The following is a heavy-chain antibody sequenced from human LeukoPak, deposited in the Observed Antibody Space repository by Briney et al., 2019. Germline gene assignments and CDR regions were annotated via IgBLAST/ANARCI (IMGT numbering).Heavy chain of an antibody. CDR1: GFTFSSYA. Sequence: PGRSLRLSCAASGFTFSSYAMHWVRQAPGKGLEWVAVISYDGSNKYYADSVKGRFTISRDNSKNTLYLQMNSLRAEDTAVYYCARPLKISLYDFWSGYYSGMDVWGRGTTVTVSS. V-gene: IGHV3-30-3*01. D-gene: IGHD3-3*01. J-gene: IGHJ6*02. CDR2: ISYDGSNK. CDR3: ARPLKISLYDFWSGYYSGMDV.